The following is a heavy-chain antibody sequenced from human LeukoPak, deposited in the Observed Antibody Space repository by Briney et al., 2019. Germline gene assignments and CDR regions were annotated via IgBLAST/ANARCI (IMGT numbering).Heavy chain of an antibody. J-gene: IGHJ3*02. CDR2: IYTRGNS. Sequence: GGSLRLSCAASGFTFSSTHMVWGRQAPGKGLEGGSVIYTRGNSYYADCVLVSFIIYSAISKNMVFLQMNSQSAAVSSLSYCARGGRGSASAVAPRSFDIWGQGTMVTVSS. V-gene: IGHV3-53*01. CDR1: GFTFSSTH. D-gene: IGHD6-19*01. CDR3: ARGGRGSASAVAPRSFDI.